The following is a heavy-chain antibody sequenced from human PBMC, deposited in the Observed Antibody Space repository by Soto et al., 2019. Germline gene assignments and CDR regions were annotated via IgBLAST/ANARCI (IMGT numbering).Heavy chain of an antibody. D-gene: IGHD2-2*01. CDR2: IIPILGIA. J-gene: IGHJ3*02. CDR3: ARDPNLGYCSSTSCYDAFDI. Sequence: SVKVSCKPSAYTFTSYGISWVRRAPGQGLEWMGRIIPILGIANYAQKFQGRVTITADKSTSTAYMELSSLRSEDTAVYYCARDPNLGYCSSTSCYDAFDIWRQGTMVTVSS. CDR1: AYTFTSYG. V-gene: IGHV1-69*04.